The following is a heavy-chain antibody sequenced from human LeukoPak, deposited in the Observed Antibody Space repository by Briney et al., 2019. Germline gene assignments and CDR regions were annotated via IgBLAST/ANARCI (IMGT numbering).Heavy chain of an antibody. D-gene: IGHD3-22*01. J-gene: IGHJ3*02. CDR2: INHSGST. Sequence: SETLSLTCAVYGGSFSGYYWSWIRQPPGKGLEWIGEINHSGSTNYNPSLKSRVTISVDTSKNQFSLKLSSVTAADTAVYYCARDVNYYDSSGYLPYAFDIWGQGTMVTVSS. CDR3: ARDVNYYDSSGYLPYAFDI. V-gene: IGHV4-34*01. CDR1: GGSFSGYY.